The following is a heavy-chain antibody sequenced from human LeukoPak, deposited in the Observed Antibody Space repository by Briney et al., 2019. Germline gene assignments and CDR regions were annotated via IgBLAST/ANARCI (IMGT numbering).Heavy chain of an antibody. V-gene: IGHV1-69*13. CDR2: IIPIFGTA. Sequence: GASVKVSCKASGYTFTGYYMHWVRQAPGQGLEWMGGIIPIFGTANYAQKFQGRVTITADESTSTAYMELSSLRSEDTAVYYCARGNLGYCSSTSCYAEDYWGQGTLVTVSS. CDR3: ARGNLGYCSSTSCYAEDY. CDR1: GYTFTGYY. J-gene: IGHJ4*02. D-gene: IGHD2-2*01.